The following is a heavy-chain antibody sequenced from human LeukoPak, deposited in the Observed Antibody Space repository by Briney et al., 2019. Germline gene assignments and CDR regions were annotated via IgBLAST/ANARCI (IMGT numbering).Heavy chain of an antibody. D-gene: IGHD3-22*01. CDR2: INLRGST. V-gene: IGHV4-34*01. CDR3: ARRYDSYPLDY. Sequence: SETLSLTCAVYGGSFNDYYWNWIRQPPGKGLEWIGEINLRGSTTYNPSLKSRVTISVDTSKNQFSLKLSSVTAADTAVYYCARRYDSYPLDYWGQGTLVTVSS. CDR1: GGSFNDYY. J-gene: IGHJ4*02.